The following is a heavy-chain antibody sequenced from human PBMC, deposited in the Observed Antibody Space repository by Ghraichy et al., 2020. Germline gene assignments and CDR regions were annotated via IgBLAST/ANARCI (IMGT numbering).Heavy chain of an antibody. D-gene: IGHD5-18*01. V-gene: IGHV1-69*04. CDR2: IIPILGIA. J-gene: IGHJ6*02. CDR1: GGTFSSYA. Sequence: SVKVSCKASGGTFSSYAISWVRQAPGQGLEWMGRIIPILGIANYAQKFQGRVTITADKSTSTAYMELSSLRSEDTAVYYCTRGHHTAYGMDVWGQGTMVTVSS. CDR3: TRGHHTAYGMDV.